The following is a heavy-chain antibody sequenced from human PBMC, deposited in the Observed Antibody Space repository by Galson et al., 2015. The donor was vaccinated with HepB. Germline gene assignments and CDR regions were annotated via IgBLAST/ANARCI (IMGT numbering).Heavy chain of an antibody. Sequence: SLRLSCAASGFTFSNYWMSWVRQAPGKGLEWVANIKSDGGDKYYVDSVKGRFTISRDNAKNSLYLQMISLRADDTAVYYCARGSGWCDYWGQGTLVTVSS. D-gene: IGHD6-19*01. J-gene: IGHJ4*02. CDR2: IKSDGGDK. CDR1: GFTFSNYW. V-gene: IGHV3-7*01. CDR3: ARGSGWCDY.